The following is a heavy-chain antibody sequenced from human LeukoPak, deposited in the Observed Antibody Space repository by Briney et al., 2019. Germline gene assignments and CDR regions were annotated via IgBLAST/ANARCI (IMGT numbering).Heavy chain of an antibody. CDR1: GGSISSYY. D-gene: IGHD3-10*01. CDR3: ARVEEGYGSGRRENYYYYYMDV. V-gene: IGHV4-59*01. J-gene: IGHJ6*03. CDR2: IHYSGST. Sequence: SETLSLTCTASGGSISSYYWSWIRQPPGKGLEWIGYIHYSGSTNYNPSLKSRVTISVDTSKNQFSLKLTSVTAADTAVYYCARVEEGYGSGRRENYYYYYMDVWGKGTTVTISS.